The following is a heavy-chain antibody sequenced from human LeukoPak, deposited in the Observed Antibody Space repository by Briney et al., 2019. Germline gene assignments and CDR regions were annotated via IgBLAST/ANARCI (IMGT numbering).Heavy chain of an antibody. V-gene: IGHV3-74*01. CDR3: ARDEVYCSSTSCSSY. CDR1: GFTFSSYW. Sequence: GGSLRLSCAASGFTFSSYWMHWVRQAPGKGLVWVSRINSDGSSTSYGDSVKGRFTISRDNAKNTLYLQMNSLRAEDTAVYYCARDEVYCSSTSCSSYWGQGTLVTVSS. CDR2: INSDGSST. D-gene: IGHD2-2*01. J-gene: IGHJ4*02.